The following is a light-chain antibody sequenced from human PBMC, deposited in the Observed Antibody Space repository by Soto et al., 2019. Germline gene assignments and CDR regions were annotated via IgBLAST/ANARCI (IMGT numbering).Light chain of an antibody. J-gene: IGKJ1*01. Sequence: QLTQSPSTLSASVGDRVTITFRASQNIGKWLAWYQQKPGKVPNLLISDASRLESGVPSRFRGRGSGTNFTLTISSLQPDDYATYYCQQYTSYWTFGQGTKVDI. CDR3: QQYTSYWT. CDR2: DAS. V-gene: IGKV1-5*01. CDR1: QNIGKW.